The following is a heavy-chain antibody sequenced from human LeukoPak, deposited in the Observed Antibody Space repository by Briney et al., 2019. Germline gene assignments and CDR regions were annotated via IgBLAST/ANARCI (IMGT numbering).Heavy chain of an antibody. CDR1: GFTFSSYS. CDR3: ARDGSNAHIDAFDI. CDR2: ISSSSSTI. V-gene: IGHV3-48*04. D-gene: IGHD1-1*01. Sequence: GGSLRLSCAASGFTFSSYSMNWVRQAPGKGLEWVSYISSSSSTIYYADSVKGRFTISRDNAKNSLYLQMNSLRAEDTAVYYCARDGSNAHIDAFDIWGQGTMVTVSS. J-gene: IGHJ3*02.